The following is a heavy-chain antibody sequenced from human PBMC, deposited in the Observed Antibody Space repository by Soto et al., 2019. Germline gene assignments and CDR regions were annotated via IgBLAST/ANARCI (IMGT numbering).Heavy chain of an antibody. D-gene: IGHD2-2*01. CDR2: IYYSGST. Sequence: SETLSLTCTVSGGSISSGGYYWSWIRQHPGKGLEWIGYIYYSGSTYYNPSLKSRVTISVDTSKNQFSLKLSSVTAADTAVYYCARDQYCSSTSCYPYYYYMDVWGKGTTVNV. CDR1: GGSISSGGYY. CDR3: ARDQYCSSTSCYPYYYYMDV. V-gene: IGHV4-31*03. J-gene: IGHJ6*03.